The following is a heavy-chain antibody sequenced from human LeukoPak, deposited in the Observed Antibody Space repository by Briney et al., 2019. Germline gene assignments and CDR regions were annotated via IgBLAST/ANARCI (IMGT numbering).Heavy chain of an antibody. CDR3: ATRYMDTTTGYFDY. J-gene: IGHJ4*02. CDR2: INPNSGGT. Sequence: ASVKVSCKASGYTFTGYYMHWVRQAPGQGLEWMGWINPNSGGTNYAQKFQGRVTMTRDTSISTAYMELSRLRYDDAAVYYCATRYMDTTTGYFDYWGQGTLVTVSS. D-gene: IGHD5-18*01. V-gene: IGHV1-2*02. CDR1: GYTFTGYY.